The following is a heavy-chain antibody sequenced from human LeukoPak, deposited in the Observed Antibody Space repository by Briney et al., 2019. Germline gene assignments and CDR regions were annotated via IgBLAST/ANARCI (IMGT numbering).Heavy chain of an antibody. CDR3: AKGHSTYGTGFDY. CDR2: ISGAGDRT. J-gene: IGHJ4*02. Sequence: GGSLRLSCAASGITFSTFAMTWVRQAPGRGLECVSVISGAGDRTYYAETVRGRFTISRDNSKNTLYLQMNSLRAKDTAVYYCAKGHSTYGTGFDYWGQGTLVTVSS. CDR1: GITFSTFA. V-gene: IGHV3-23*01. D-gene: IGHD2-2*01.